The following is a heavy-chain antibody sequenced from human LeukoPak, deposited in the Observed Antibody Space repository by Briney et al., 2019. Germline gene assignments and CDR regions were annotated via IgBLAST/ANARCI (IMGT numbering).Heavy chain of an antibody. Sequence: PGGSLRLSYAASGFTVSSNYMSWVRQAPGKGLEWVSVIYSGGSTYYADSVKGRFTISRDNSKNTLYLQMNSLRAEDTAVHYCARSGAMVTAGNDYWGQGTLVTVSS. CDR3: ARSGAMVTAGNDY. J-gene: IGHJ4*02. D-gene: IGHD5-18*01. V-gene: IGHV3-66*01. CDR2: IYSGGST. CDR1: GFTVSSNY.